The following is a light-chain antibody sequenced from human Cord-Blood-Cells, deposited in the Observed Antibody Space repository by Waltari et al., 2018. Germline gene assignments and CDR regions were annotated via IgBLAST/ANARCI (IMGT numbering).Light chain of an antibody. CDR3: SSYAGSNKV. CDR1: SRDVGGFNY. V-gene: IGLV2-8*01. CDR2: EVS. Sequence: QSALTQPPPASGSPGHPATTSSTGTSRDVGGFNYVSWYQQHPGKAPKLMIYEVSKRPSGVPDRFSGSKSGNTASLTVSGLQAEDEADYYCSSYAGSNKVFGGGTKLTVL. J-gene: IGLJ3*02.